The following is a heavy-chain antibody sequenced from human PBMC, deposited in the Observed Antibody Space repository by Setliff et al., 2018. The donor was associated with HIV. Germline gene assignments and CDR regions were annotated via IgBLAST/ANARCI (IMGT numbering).Heavy chain of an antibody. CDR1: GGSINSTSYY. D-gene: IGHD3-22*01. CDR3: ASLPPLYDSSGYYFDY. J-gene: IGHJ4*02. CDR2: IYYSGST. Sequence: SETLSLTCTVSGGSINSTSYYWSWIRQPPGKGLEWIGYIYYSGSTNYNPSLKSRVTISVDASKNQFSLKLSSVTAADTAVYYCASLPPLYDSSGYYFDYWGQGTLVTVSS. V-gene: IGHV4-61*05.